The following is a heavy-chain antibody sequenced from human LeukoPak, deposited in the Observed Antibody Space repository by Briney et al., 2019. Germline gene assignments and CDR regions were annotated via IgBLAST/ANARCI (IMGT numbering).Heavy chain of an antibody. D-gene: IGHD5-12*01. Sequence: GGSLRLSCAASGFTFPHYSTHWVRQPPGKGLEWVSLISWDGRITYYADYVRGRFTISRDNSKNSLSLEMNSLRTEDTALYYCAKDSNTGGYSFGSWGQGTLVTVPS. J-gene: IGHJ4*02. V-gene: IGHV3-43*01. CDR2: ISWDGRIT. CDR3: AKDSNTGGYSFGS. CDR1: GFTFPHYS.